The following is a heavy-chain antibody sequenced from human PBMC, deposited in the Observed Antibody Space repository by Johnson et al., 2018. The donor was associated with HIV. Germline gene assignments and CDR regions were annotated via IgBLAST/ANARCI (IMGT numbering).Heavy chain of an antibody. CDR1: GFTVSSNS. CDR3: AKGISGYSDAFDI. D-gene: IGHD3-10*01. V-gene: IGHV3-53*01. CDR2: IYSGGST. J-gene: IGHJ3*02. Sequence: LQLVESGGGVVQPGGSLRLSCAASGFTVSSNSMTWVRQAPGKGLEWVSVIYSGGSTYSADSVKGRFTISRDNSKNTVYLQLNSLRVEDTAVYYCAKGISGYSDAFDIWGQGTMVTVSS.